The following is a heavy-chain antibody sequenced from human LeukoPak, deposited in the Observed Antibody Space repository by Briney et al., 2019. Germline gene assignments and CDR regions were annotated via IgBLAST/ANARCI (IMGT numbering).Heavy chain of an antibody. V-gene: IGHV3-23*01. CDR2: ISGSGGST. CDR3: AKDLAPVYGDYGYFYYGMDV. Sequence: GGSLRLSCAASGFTFSSYAMSWVRQAPGKGLEWVSAISGSGGSTYYADSVRGRFTISRDNSKNTLYLQMNSLRAEDTAVYYCAKDLAPVYGDYGYFYYGMDVWGQGTTVTVSS. CDR1: GFTFSSYA. D-gene: IGHD4-17*01. J-gene: IGHJ6*02.